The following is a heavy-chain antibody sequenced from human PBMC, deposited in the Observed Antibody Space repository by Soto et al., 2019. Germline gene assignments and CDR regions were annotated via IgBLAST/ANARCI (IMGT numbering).Heavy chain of an antibody. CDR1: GFMFNNSA. V-gene: IGHV3-23*01. D-gene: IGHD2-21*01. Sequence: GGSLRLSCKASGFMFNNSAMTWVRQAPGQGLQWVASVSDNGGSRGGTYYADSVKGRFTISRDNSKNTLYLQLDSLTGADTAVYYCAREKAVVIDALDICGQGPMVTVSS. CDR2: VSDNGGSRGGT. J-gene: IGHJ3*02. CDR3: AREKAVVIDALDI.